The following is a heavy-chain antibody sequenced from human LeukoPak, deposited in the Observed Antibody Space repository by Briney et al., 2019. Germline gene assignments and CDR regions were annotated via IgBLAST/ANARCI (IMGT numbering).Heavy chain of an antibody. CDR3: ARDQGGAVSC. J-gene: IGHJ4*02. Sequence: GGSLRLSCAASGLPFRSYSMNWVRQPPGKGLEWISYISSFSGTIYYADSVEGRFTISRDNAKNSLYLQMNSLRAEDTATYYCARDQGGAVSCWGQGTLVTVSS. CDR2: ISSFSGTI. CDR1: GLPFRSYS. D-gene: IGHD3-16*01. V-gene: IGHV3-48*01.